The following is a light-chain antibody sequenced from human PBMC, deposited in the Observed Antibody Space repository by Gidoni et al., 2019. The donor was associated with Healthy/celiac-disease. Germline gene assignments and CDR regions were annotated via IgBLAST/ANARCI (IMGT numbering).Light chain of an antibody. CDR2: KAS. CDR1: QSISSW. CDR3: QQYNGYCT. Sequence: DIQMTQSPSTLSASVGDRVTITCRASQSISSWLAWYQQKPGKAPKLLIYKASSLESGVPSRFSGSGSGTEFTLTISSLQPDDFATYYCQQYNGYCTFGQGTKVEIK. V-gene: IGKV1-5*03. J-gene: IGKJ1*01.